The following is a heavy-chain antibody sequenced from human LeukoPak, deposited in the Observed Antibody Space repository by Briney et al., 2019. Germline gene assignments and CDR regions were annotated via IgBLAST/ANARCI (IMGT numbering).Heavy chain of an antibody. CDR3: ARDWHGSGWLYYYYGMDV. CDR2: ISAYNGNT. Sequence: ASVKVSCKASGYTFTSYGISWVRQAPGQGLEWMGWISAYNGNTNYAQKLQGRVTMTTDTSTSTAYMELRSLRSDDTAVYYCARDWHGSGWLYYYYGMDVWGQGTTVTVSS. V-gene: IGHV1-18*01. CDR1: GYTFTSYG. J-gene: IGHJ6*02. D-gene: IGHD6-19*01.